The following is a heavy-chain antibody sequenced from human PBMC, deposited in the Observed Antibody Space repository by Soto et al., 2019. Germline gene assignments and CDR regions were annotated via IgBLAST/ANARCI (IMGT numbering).Heavy chain of an antibody. CDR1: GGSFSGYY. V-gene: IGHV4-34*01. CDR3: ASPAGSQLQYYYYGMDV. CDR2: INHSGST. Sequence: QVQLQQWGAGLLKPSETLSLTCAVYGGSFSGYYWSWIRQPPGKGLEWIGEINHSGSTNYNPSRKRRGHISVDTSKNHFSLKLSSVTAADTAVYYCASPAGSQLQYYYYGMDVWGQGTTVSVSS. J-gene: IGHJ6*02. D-gene: IGHD2-2*01.